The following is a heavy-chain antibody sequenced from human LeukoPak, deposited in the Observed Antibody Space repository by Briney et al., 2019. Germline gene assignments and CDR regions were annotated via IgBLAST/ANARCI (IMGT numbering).Heavy chain of an antibody. CDR1: GFTFSSYA. CDR3: ARGEQLVPWFDP. J-gene: IGHJ5*02. Sequence: GGSLRLSCAASGFTFSSYAMHWVRQAPGKGLEWVAVISYDGSNKYYADSVKGRFTISRDNAKNSLYLQMNSLRAEDTAVYYCARGEQLVPWFDPWGQGTLVTVSS. D-gene: IGHD6-6*01. CDR2: ISYDGSNK. V-gene: IGHV3-30-3*01.